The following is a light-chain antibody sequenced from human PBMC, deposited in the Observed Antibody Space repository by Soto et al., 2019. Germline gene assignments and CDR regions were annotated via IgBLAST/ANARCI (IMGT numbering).Light chain of an antibody. CDR3: QQYNNWPPLT. J-gene: IGKJ4*01. Sequence: EIVMTQSPATLSVSPGERATLSCRASQSVSSNLAWYQQKPGQAPRLLMYGASTRTTGIPARFSGSGSGTEFTLTISSLQSEDFAVYYCQQYNNWPPLTFGGGPRWRSN. CDR2: GAS. V-gene: IGKV3-15*01. CDR1: QSVSSN.